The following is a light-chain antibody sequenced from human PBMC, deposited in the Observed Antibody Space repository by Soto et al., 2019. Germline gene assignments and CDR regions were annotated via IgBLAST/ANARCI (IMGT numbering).Light chain of an antibody. CDR1: QGIASY. J-gene: IGKJ1*01. Sequence: DIQLTQSPSFLSASVGDRVTITCRASQGIASYLAWFQQKPGKAPELLILAASTLRSGVPSRFSASGSGTEFTLTISSLQPQDFATYYCQQLYNYPRTFGQGTKVELK. V-gene: IGKV1-9*01. CDR3: QQLYNYPRT. CDR2: AAS.